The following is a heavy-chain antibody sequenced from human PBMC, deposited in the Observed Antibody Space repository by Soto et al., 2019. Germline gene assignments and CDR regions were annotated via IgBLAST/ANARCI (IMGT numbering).Heavy chain of an antibody. J-gene: IGHJ6*02. CDR2: INGGNGKT. D-gene: IGHD2-2*01. CDR3: TRADCSSNTCYFYYGMDV. V-gene: IGHV1-3*01. CDR1: GYTLTSYA. Sequence: ASVKVSCKASGYTLTSYATHWVRQAPGQRPEWMGWINGGNGKTKYSQRFQGRVTITRDISASTDYSELSSLTSEDTAVYYCTRADCSSNTCYFYYGMDVWGQGTTVTVSS.